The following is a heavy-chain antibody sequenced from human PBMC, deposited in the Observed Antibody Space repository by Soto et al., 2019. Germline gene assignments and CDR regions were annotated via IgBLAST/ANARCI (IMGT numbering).Heavy chain of an antibody. J-gene: IGHJ5*02. D-gene: IGHD3-9*01. CDR1: VYSISSGYY. Sequence: SETLSLTCAVSVYSISSGYYWGWIRQPPGKGLEWIGSIYHSGSTYYNPSLKSRVTISVDTSKNQFSLKLSSVTAADTAVYYCARGNTYYDILTGYYTDWFDPWGQGTLVTVSS. CDR3: ARGNTYYDILTGYYTDWFDP. CDR2: IYHSGST. V-gene: IGHV4-38-2*01.